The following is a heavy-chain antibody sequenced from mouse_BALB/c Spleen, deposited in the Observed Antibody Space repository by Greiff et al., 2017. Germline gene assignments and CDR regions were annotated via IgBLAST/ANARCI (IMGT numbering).Heavy chain of an antibody. Sequence: EVQRVESGGGLVKPGGSLKLSCAASGFTFSDYYMYWVRQTPEKRLEWVATISDGGSYTYYPDSVKGRFTISRDNAKNNLYLQMSSLKSEDTAMYYCARDQNCGSSALAYWGQGTLVTVSA. CDR1: GFTFSDYY. J-gene: IGHJ3*01. D-gene: IGHD1-1*01. CDR3: ARDQNCGSSALAY. V-gene: IGHV5-4*02. CDR2: ISDGGSYT.